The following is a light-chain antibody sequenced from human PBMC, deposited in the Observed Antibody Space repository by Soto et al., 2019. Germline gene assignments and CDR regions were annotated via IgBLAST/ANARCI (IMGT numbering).Light chain of an antibody. CDR3: ALYMGSGISV. CDR1: SGSVSTNYY. Sequence: QAVVTQEPLFSVSPGGTVTLTCGLRSGSVSTNYYPSWYLQTPGQAPRTLIYSTNTRSPGVPDRFSGSILGNKAALTITGAQADDECDYYCALYMGSGISVFGGGTKLTVL. J-gene: IGLJ3*02. CDR2: STN. V-gene: IGLV8-61*01.